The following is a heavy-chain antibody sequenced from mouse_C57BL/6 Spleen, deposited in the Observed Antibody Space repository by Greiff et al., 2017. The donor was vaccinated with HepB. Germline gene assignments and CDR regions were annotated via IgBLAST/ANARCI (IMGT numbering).Heavy chain of an antibody. CDR1: GFTFSNYW. CDR2: IRLKSDNYAT. J-gene: IGHJ3*01. D-gene: IGHD1-1*01. V-gene: IGHV6-3*01. CDR3: TLITTPGFAY. Sequence: DVMLVESGGGLVQPGGSMKLSCVASGFTFSNYWMNWVRQSPEKGLEWVAQIRLKSDNYATHYAESVKGRFTISRDDSKSSVYLQMNNLRAEDTGIYYCTLITTPGFAYWGQGTLVTVSA.